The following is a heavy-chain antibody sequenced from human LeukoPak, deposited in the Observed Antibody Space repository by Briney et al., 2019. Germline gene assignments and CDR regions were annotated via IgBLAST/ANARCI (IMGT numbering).Heavy chain of an antibody. J-gene: IGHJ3*02. V-gene: IGHV1-58*01. CDR2: IVVGSGNT. CDR1: GFTFSTSA. CDR3: AAEGVVVNLPGAIDI. Sequence: ASVKVSCKTSGFTFSTSAVQWVRQARGQRLEWIGWIVVGSGNTNYAQKFQERVTITRDMSTSTAYMELSSLRSEDAAVYYCAAEGVVVNLPGAIDIWGQGTMVTVSS. D-gene: IGHD2-21*01.